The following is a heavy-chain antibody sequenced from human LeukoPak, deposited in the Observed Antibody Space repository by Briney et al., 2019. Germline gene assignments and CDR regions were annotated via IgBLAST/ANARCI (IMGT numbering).Heavy chain of an antibody. V-gene: IGHV3-23*01. CDR1: GFTFSNFV. Sequence: GGSLRLSCAASGFTFSNFVMTWVRQAPGKGLEWVSAISGSGGRGTTYYADSAKGRFTISRDNSKNTLYLQMNSLRAEDTAVYYCARDRKWGWGIAAAGAPAFDIWGQGTMVTVSS. J-gene: IGHJ3*02. CDR2: ISGSGGRGTT. CDR3: ARDRKWGWGIAAAGAPAFDI. D-gene: IGHD6-13*01.